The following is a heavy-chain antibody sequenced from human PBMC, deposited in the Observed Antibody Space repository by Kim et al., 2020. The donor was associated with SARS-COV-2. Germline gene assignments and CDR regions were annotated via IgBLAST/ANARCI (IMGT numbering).Heavy chain of an antibody. V-gene: IGHV3-48*04. CDR3: SRGRGNSSWGTYYYYGL. Sequence: GGSLRLSCAASGFTFSSYSMNWVRQAPGKGQEWVSYVNISSSTINYADSVKGRFTISRDNTKNSLYLQINNLRAEDTAVYYCSRGRGNSSWGTYYYYGL. CDR2: VNISSSTI. CDR1: GFTFSSYS. D-gene: IGHD6-13*01. J-gene: IGHJ6*01.